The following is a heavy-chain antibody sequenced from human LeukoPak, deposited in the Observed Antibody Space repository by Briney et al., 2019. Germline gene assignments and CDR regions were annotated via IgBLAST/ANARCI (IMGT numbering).Heavy chain of an antibody. CDR2: ISYDGSNN. CDR3: AKGLIRATGTGAFDI. D-gene: IGHD6-13*01. Sequence: GRSLRLSCAASGFAFSTYGIHWVRQAPGKGLEWVAVISYDGSNNYFVDSVKGRFTLSRDNSQNTLYLQMNSLRVEDTAVYYCAKGLIRATGTGAFDIWGQGTMVTVSS. CDR1: GFAFSTYG. V-gene: IGHV3-30*18. J-gene: IGHJ3*02.